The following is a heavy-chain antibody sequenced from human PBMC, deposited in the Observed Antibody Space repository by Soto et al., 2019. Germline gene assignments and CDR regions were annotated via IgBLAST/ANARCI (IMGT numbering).Heavy chain of an antibody. D-gene: IGHD2-15*01. V-gene: IGHV3-33*01. J-gene: IGHJ4*02. CDR2: VSYDGNYK. CDR3: ARELGSCSGGNCFFDY. Sequence: QVQLVESGGGVVQPGRSLRVSCAASGFTFSSYGMHWVRQAPGMGLEWVAIVSYDGNYKWYAASVKGRFTISRDNSKNTLYLQMNSPRAEDTSVYYCARELGSCSGGNCFFDYWGQGTLVTVSS. CDR1: GFTFSSYG.